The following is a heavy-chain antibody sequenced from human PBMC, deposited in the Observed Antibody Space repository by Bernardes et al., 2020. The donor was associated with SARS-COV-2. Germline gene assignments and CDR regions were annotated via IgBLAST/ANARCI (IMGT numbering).Heavy chain of an antibody. CDR2: ISGSACST. CDR1: GYSFSSYA. Sequence: GGSLRLSCAASGYSFSSYAMTWVRQAPGKGLEWVSAISGSACSTYYADSVKRRFTISRDNSKNTLYLQMNSLRAEDTAVYYCARDLVRRDSSGWTYYYYGMDVWGQGTTVTVSS. D-gene: IGHD6-19*01. V-gene: IGHV3-23*01. J-gene: IGHJ6*02. CDR3: ARDLVRRDSSGWTYYYYGMDV.